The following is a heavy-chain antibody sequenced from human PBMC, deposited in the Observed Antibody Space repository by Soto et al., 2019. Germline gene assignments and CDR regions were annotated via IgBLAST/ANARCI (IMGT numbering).Heavy chain of an antibody. J-gene: IGHJ4*02. CDR3: AKRIMSTIVHFDS. V-gene: IGHV3-23*01. Sequence: EVLLLESGGGLVQPGGSLRLSCAASGFTFSSYAMGWVRQAPGKGLEWVSSISGIGHSTYYADSVKGRFTISRDNSKNTLYLQMNSLRADDTAVYYCAKRIMSTIVHFDSWGQGTLVTVSS. CDR1: GFTFSSYA. D-gene: IGHD2-15*01. CDR2: ISGIGHST.